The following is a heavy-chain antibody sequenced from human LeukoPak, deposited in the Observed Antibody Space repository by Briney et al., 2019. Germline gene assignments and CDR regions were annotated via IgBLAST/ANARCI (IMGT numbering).Heavy chain of an antibody. CDR2: IYYGGST. Sequence: SETLSLTCTVCGGSISSYFWSWIRQPPGKGLEWSGYIYYGGSTNYNPSLKSRVTISVDTSKNQFSLKLSSVTAADTAVYYRARGRLNYYMDVWGKGTTVTVSS. CDR1: GGSISSYF. CDR3: ARGRLNYYMDV. V-gene: IGHV4-59*01. J-gene: IGHJ6*03.